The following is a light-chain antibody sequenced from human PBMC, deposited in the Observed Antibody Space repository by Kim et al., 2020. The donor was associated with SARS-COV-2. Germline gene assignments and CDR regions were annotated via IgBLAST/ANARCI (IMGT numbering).Light chain of an antibody. CDR2: AAS. V-gene: IGKV1-17*03. CDR3: LQHSSYPWT. Sequence: ASLGDRVTITGRASQGISNSLAWFQHKPGKAPKRLIFAASTWQDGVPSRFSGSGSGTEFTLTISGLQPEDFASYYCLQHSSYPWTFGQVTKVEIK. J-gene: IGKJ1*01. CDR1: QGISNS.